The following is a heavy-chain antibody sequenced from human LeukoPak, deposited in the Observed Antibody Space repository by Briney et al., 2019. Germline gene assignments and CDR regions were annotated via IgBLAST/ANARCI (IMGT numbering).Heavy chain of an antibody. CDR1: GDSISSYS. D-gene: IGHD6-13*01. Sequence: PSETLSLTCTVSGDSISSYSWSWIRQPPGKGLEWIGYIYYSGSTNYNPSLKSRVTISVDTSKSLFSLKLSSVTAADTAVYYCARRNVYSSSWDYFDYWGQGTLVTVSS. CDR3: ARRNVYSSSWDYFDY. J-gene: IGHJ4*02. CDR2: IYYSGST. V-gene: IGHV4-59*08.